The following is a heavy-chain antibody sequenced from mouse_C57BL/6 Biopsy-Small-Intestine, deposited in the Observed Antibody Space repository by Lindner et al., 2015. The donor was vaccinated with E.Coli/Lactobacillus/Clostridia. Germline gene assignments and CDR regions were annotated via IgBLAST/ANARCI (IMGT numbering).Heavy chain of an antibody. V-gene: IGHV5-17*01. CDR3: ASNGYYYAMDY. CDR2: ISSGSSTI. CDR1: GFTFSDYG. D-gene: IGHD2-2*01. J-gene: IGHJ4*01. Sequence: VQLQESGGGLVKPGGSLKLSCAASGFTFSDYGMHWVRQAPEKGLEWVAYISSGSSTIYYADTVKGRFTISRDNAKNTLFLQMTSLRSEDTAMYYCASNGYYYAMDYSGSRNLSHRLL.